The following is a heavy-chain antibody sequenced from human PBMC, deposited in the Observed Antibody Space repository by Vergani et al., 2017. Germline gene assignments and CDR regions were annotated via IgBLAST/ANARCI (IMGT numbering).Heavy chain of an antibody. V-gene: IGHV1-2*06. J-gene: IGHJ6*02. CDR1: GYTFTGYY. CDR3: ASGGGQQLVPGYYYYGMDV. CDR2: INPNSGGP. D-gene: IGHD6-13*01. Sequence: QVQLVQSGAEVKKPGASVKVSCKASGYTFTGYYMHWVRQAPGQGLEWMGRINPNSGGPNYAQKFKGRVTMTRDASISTAYMELSRLRSDDTAVYYCASGGGQQLVPGYYYYGMDVWGQGTTVTVSS.